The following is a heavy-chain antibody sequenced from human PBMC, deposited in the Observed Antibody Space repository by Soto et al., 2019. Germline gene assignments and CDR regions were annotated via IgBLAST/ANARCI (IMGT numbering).Heavy chain of an antibody. V-gene: IGHV1-69*12. CDR2: IIPIFGTA. J-gene: IGHJ3*02. CDR1: GGTLSSYA. CDR3: AGDSTVATHAFDI. D-gene: IGHD4-4*01. Sequence: QVQLVQSGAEVKKPGSSVMVSCQASGGTLSSYAISWVRQAPGQGLEWMGGIIPIFGTANYALKFQGRVTITADESTSTAYMELSSLRSEDTAIYYCAGDSTVATHAFDIWGQGTMVTVSS.